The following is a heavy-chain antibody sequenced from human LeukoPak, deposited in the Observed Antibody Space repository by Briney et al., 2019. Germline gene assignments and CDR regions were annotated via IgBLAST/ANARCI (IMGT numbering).Heavy chain of an antibody. J-gene: IGHJ6*02. CDR2: IYPADSRT. D-gene: IGHD3-10*01. CDR1: GYMFITYW. CDR3: ARLTIVRGLISGIDV. V-gene: IGHV5-51*07. Sequence: GESLKISCKASGYMFITYWIGWVHQMAGKGLECMGIIYPADSRTTYSPSFQGQVTMSADKSINTAYLQWSSLQASDTAMYYCARLTIVRGLISGIDVWGQGTTVTVSS.